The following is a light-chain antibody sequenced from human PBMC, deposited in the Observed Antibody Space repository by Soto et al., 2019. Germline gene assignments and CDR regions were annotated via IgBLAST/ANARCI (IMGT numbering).Light chain of an antibody. Sequence: QSALTQPPSASGSPGQSVTISCTGTSSDVGGYNYVSWYQQHPGKAPKLMIYDVNKWPSGVPDRFSGSKSGNTASLTVSGLQADDEADYYCSSYAGSNNLMFGGGTKLTVL. CDR1: SSDVGGYNY. V-gene: IGLV2-8*01. CDR2: DVN. J-gene: IGLJ3*02. CDR3: SSYAGSNNLM.